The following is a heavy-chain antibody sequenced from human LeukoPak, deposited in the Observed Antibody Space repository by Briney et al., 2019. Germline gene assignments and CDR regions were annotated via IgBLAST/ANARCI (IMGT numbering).Heavy chain of an antibody. J-gene: IGHJ4*02. CDR3: ATVVGASPDYFDY. V-gene: IGHV3-21*04. D-gene: IGHD3-10*01. Sequence: GGSLRLSCAASGFTFSSYSLNWVRQAPGKGLEWVSSISTSSTYIYYADSVKGRFTISRDNAKNTLYLEMNSLRAEDTAVYYCATVVGASPDYFDYWGQGTLVTVSP. CDR2: ISTSSTYI. CDR1: GFTFSSYS.